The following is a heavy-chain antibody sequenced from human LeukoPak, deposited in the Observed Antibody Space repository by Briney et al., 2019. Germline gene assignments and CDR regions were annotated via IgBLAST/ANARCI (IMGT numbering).Heavy chain of an antibody. J-gene: IGHJ6*02. V-gene: IGHV3-30*03. CDR1: GFTFSSYG. D-gene: IGHD3-9*01. CDR2: ISYDGSNT. Sequence: GGSLRLSCAASGFTFSSYGMHWVRQAPGKGLEWVAVISYDGSNTYYADSVKGRFTISRDNSKNTLYLQMNSLRAEDTAVYYCARSRWGTYYDILTGYFGNYYYYGMDVWGQGTTVTVSS. CDR3: ARSRWGTYYDILTGYFGNYYYYGMDV.